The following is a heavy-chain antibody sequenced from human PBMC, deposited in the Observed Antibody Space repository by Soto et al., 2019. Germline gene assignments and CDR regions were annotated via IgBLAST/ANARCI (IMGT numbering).Heavy chain of an antibody. J-gene: IGHJ4*02. Sequence: QVQLVESGGGVVQPGRSLRLSCAASGFTFSSYGMHWVRQAPGKGLEWVAVIWYDGSNKYYADSVKGRFTISRDNSKNTLYLQTNSLRAEDTAVYYCARGGAYYYDSSGYSPGDYWGQGTLVTVSS. D-gene: IGHD3-22*01. CDR2: IWYDGSNK. V-gene: IGHV3-33*01. CDR1: GFTFSSYG. CDR3: ARGGAYYYDSSGYSPGDY.